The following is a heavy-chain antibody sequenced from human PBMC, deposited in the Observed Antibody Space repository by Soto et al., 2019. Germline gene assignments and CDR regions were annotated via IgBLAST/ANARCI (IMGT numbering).Heavy chain of an antibody. J-gene: IGHJ6*02. V-gene: IGHV4-4*07. CDR1: GESISTYY. Sequence: QVQLRESGTGLVKASETLSLTCTVSGESISTYYWSWIRQPAGKGLEWIGRMYGSGSTNYSPFLKSRVTMSVDTSKNQFSLKLNSVSAADTAVYYCARVLLERRHYFGMDVWGQGTTVIVSS. CDR2: MYGSGST. CDR3: ARVLLERRHYFGMDV. D-gene: IGHD1-1*01.